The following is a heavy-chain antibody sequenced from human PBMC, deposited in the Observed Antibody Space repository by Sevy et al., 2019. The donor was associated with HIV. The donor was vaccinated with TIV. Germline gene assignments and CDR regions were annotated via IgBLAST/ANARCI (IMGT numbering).Heavy chain of an antibody. CDR2: IYYSGST. J-gene: IGHJ6*02. Sequence: SETLSLTCTVSGGSISSSSYYWGWIRQPPGKGLEWIGSIYYSGSTYYNPSLKSRVTISVDTSKNQFSLKLSSVTAADTAVYYYARQPYYYGSGSYYHYYYYGMDVWGQGTTVTVSS. D-gene: IGHD3-10*01. CDR1: GGSISSSSYY. V-gene: IGHV4-39*01. CDR3: ARQPYYYGSGSYYHYYYYGMDV.